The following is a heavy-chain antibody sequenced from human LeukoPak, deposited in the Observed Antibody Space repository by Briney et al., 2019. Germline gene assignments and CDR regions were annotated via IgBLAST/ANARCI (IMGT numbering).Heavy chain of an antibody. CDR3: ARDQARMVRGVIYGYFDY. D-gene: IGHD3-10*01. V-gene: IGHV3-7*01. CDR1: GFTFGSYW. CDR2: IKQDGSEK. J-gene: IGHJ4*02. Sequence: GGSLRLSCAASGFTFGSYWMSWVRQAPGKGLEWVANIKQDGSEKYYVDSVKGRFTISRDNAKNSLYLQMNSLRAEDTAVYYCARDQARMVRGVIYGYFDYWGQGTLSPSPQ.